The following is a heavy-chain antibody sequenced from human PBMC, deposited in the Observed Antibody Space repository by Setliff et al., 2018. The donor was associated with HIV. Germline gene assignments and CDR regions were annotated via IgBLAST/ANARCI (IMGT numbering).Heavy chain of an antibody. J-gene: IGHJ4*02. CDR1: GYSISSGYY. D-gene: IGHD6-19*01. Sequence: SETLSLTCAVSGYSISSGYYWGWIRQPPGKGLEWIGSIYHSGHTSYNPSLNSRVTISVDTSKNQYPLKLTSVTAADTAVYYCARHEPYSSGWFVDYWVQGTLVTVAS. CDR2: IYHSGHT. CDR3: ARHEPYSSGWFVDY. V-gene: IGHV4-38-2*01.